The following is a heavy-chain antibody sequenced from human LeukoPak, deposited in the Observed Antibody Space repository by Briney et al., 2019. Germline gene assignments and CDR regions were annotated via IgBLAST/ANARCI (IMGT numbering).Heavy chain of an antibody. CDR3: ARNHDDCSGGTCSFDP. CDR1: GYSFTTYW. V-gene: IGHV5-51*01. D-gene: IGHD2-15*01. J-gene: IGHJ5*02. Sequence: GESLKISCKCSGYSFTTYWIAWVRQMPGKGLECMGIIYPGDSDTRYSPSFQGQVTISADKSISTAYLQWSSLKASDTAMYYCARNHDDCSGGTCSFDPWGQGTLVTVYS. CDR2: IYPGDSDT.